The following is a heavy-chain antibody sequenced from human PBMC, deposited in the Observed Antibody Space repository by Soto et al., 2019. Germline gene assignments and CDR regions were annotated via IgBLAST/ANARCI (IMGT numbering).Heavy chain of an antibody. J-gene: IGHJ6*02. D-gene: IGHD3-9*01. Sequence: QVQLQESGPGLVKPSQTLSLTCTVSGGSISSGDYYWSWIRQPPGKGLEWIGYIYYSGSTYYNPSLKSRVTKSVDTSKNQFSLKLSSVTAADTAVYYCARDQHYDILTGFYYYYGMDVWGQGTTVTVSS. CDR2: IYYSGST. CDR1: GGSISSGDYY. V-gene: IGHV4-30-4*01. CDR3: ARDQHYDILTGFYYYYGMDV.